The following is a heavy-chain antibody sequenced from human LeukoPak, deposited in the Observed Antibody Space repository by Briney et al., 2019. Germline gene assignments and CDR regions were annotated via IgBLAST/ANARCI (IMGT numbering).Heavy chain of an antibody. CDR2: ISYDGSNK. CDR1: GFTFSDYY. V-gene: IGHV3-30-3*01. D-gene: IGHD6-13*01. CDR3: ARGRGIAAAGTSAEWY. J-gene: IGHJ4*02. Sequence: GGSLRLSCAASGFTFSDYYMSWIRQAPGKGLEWVAVISYDGSNKYYADSVKGRFTISRDNSKNTLYLQMNSLRAEDTAVYYCARGRGIAAAGTSAEWYWGQGTLVTVSS.